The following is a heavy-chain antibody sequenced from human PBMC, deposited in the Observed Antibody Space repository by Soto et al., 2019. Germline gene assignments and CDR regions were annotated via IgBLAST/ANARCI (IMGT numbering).Heavy chain of an antibody. CDR1: GYTFTIYG. D-gene: IGHD3-9*01. CDR2: ISAYNGNT. Sequence: ASVKVSCKASGYTFTIYGISWVRQAPGQGLEWMGWISAYNGNTNYAQKLQGRVTMTTDTSTSTAYMELRSLRSDDTAVYYCARVYDTLGAADYWGQGTLVTVSS. CDR3: ARVYDTLGAADY. V-gene: IGHV1-18*01. J-gene: IGHJ4*02.